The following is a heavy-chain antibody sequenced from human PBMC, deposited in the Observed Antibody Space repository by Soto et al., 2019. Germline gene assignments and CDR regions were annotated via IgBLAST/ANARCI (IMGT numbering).Heavy chain of an antibody. J-gene: IGHJ4*02. V-gene: IGHV4-61*08. CDR3: ARGGTPIDY. CDR1: GGSISSGGYS. D-gene: IGHD3-16*01. CDR2: MYDNGNS. Sequence: SETLSLTCAVSGGSISSGGYSWSWIRQPPGKGLEWIGYMYDNGNSNYNPSLKSRVTISVDTSKNQFSLKLSSVTAADTAVYYCARGGTPIDYWGQGTLVTVSS.